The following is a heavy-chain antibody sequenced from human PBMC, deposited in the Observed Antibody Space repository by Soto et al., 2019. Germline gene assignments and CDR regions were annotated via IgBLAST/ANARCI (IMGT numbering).Heavy chain of an antibody. J-gene: IGHJ4*02. Sequence: PGGSLRLSCAASGFTFSNYLMHWVRQVPGKGLVWVSRVNRDGSGTAYADSVKGRFTISRDNAKNTLYLQMNSLRAEDSAVYFCAGQATDQPIDYWGQGTLVTVSS. CDR3: AGQATDQPIDY. V-gene: IGHV3-74*01. CDR2: VNRDGSGT. D-gene: IGHD2-2*01. CDR1: GFTFSNYL.